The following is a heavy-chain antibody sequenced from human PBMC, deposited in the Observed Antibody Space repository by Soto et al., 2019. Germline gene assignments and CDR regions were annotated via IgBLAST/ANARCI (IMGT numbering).Heavy chain of an antibody. Sequence: ASVKVSCKASGYTFTNFGINWVRQAPGQGLERMGWISAYSGNTNYAQKLQGRVTMTTDTSTSTAYLELRSLRSDDTAVYFCARDPLTARPYFDYWGQGALVTVSS. D-gene: IGHD2-21*02. CDR2: ISAYSGNT. J-gene: IGHJ4*02. CDR1: GYTFTNFG. CDR3: ARDPLTARPYFDY. V-gene: IGHV1-18*01.